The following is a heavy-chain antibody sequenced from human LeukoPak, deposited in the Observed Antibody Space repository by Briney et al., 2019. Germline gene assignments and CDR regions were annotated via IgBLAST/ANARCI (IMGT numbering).Heavy chain of an antibody. CDR1: GFTFSSYS. CDR2: ISSSSSYI. V-gene: IGHV3-21*01. Sequence: GGSLRLSCAASGFTFSSYSMNWVRQARGKGLEWVSSISSSSSYIYYADSVKGRFTISRDNAKNSLYLQMNSLRAEDTAVYYCARDRAPYYYDSSGYDYWGQGTLVTVSS. J-gene: IGHJ4*02. CDR3: ARDRAPYYYDSSGYDY. D-gene: IGHD3-22*01.